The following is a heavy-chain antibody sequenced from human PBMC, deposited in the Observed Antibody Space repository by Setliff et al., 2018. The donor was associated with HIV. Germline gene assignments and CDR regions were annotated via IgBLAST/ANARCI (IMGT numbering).Heavy chain of an antibody. CDR3: AAVPWGHSSLIIDH. D-gene: IGHD3-16*01. CDR1: GLIFSSYE. V-gene: IGHV3-48*03. CDR2: IGGHGSII. J-gene: IGHJ4*02. Sequence: PGGSLRLSCAASGLIFSSYEMNWVRQAPGKGLEWISFIGGHGSIIHYADSMKGRFTISRDNAKNSVYLQMHSLRVEDTAVYYCAAVPWGHSSLIIDHWGQGTPVTVSS.